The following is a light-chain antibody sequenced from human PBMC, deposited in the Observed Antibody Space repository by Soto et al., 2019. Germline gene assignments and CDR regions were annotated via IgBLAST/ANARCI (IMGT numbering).Light chain of an antibody. CDR1: QSVSRR. J-gene: IGKJ5*01. CDR3: QQYGGSPIT. V-gene: IGKV3-20*01. Sequence: EIVLTHFPGTLSLSPCERATLSFRASQSVSRRLAWYQHRPGQSPRLLISGASMRASGVPVRFSGSGSGTDFTLTISRLEPEDFAVYYCQQYGGSPITFGLGTRLEIK. CDR2: GAS.